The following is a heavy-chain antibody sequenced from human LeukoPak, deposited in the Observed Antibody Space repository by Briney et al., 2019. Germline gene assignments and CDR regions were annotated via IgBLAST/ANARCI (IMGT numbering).Heavy chain of an antibody. CDR2: ISSTGGSI. CDR1: GFTFSGYA. J-gene: IGHJ4*02. D-gene: IGHD4-17*01. V-gene: IGHV3-48*03. Sequence: GGSLRLSCAASGFTFSGYAMNWVRQAPGKGLEWLSHISSTGGSIYYADSVKGRLTVSRDNAKNSLYLQMNSLRAEDTAVYYCAKSDPYGDSLIEIWGQGALVTVSS. CDR3: AKSDPYGDSLIEI.